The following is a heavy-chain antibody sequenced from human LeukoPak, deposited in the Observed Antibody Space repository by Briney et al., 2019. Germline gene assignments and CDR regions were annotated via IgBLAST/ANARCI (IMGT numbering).Heavy chain of an antibody. Sequence: ASVTVSCKTSGYIFTDNGISWVRQAPGEGLEWMGWISADSGNTKYAQRFQGRVAMTTETSSSTVYMELRSLRSDDTAVYYCARDKDYRFDYWGQGTLVTVPS. J-gene: IGHJ4*02. CDR3: ARDKDYRFDY. D-gene: IGHD3-16*01. CDR1: GYIFTDNG. CDR2: ISADSGNT. V-gene: IGHV1-18*01.